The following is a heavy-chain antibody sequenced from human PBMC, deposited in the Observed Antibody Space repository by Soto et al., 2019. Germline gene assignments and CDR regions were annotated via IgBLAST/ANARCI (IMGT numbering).Heavy chain of an antibody. D-gene: IGHD1-26*01. CDR2: ISAYNGNT. CDR1: GYTFTSYG. J-gene: IGHJ3*02. V-gene: IGHV1-18*01. CDR3: ARDPAGELLQVRVFDI. Sequence: ASVKVSCKASGYTFTSYGISWVRQAPGQGLEWMGWISAYNGNTNYAQKLQGRVTMTTDTSTSTAYMELRSLRSDDTAVYYCARDPAGELLQVRVFDIWGQGTMVTVSS.